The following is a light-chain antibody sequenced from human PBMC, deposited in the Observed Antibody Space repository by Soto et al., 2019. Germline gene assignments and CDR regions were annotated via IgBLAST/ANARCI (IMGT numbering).Light chain of an antibody. CDR2: DAS. CDR1: QSISSW. Sequence: DIQMTQSPSSLSASVGDRVTITCRASQSISSWLAWYQQKPGKAPKLLIYDASSLESGVPSRFSGSGSGTEFTLTISSLQPDDFAIYYCQQYNSTRRTFGQGTKVDIK. J-gene: IGKJ1*01. V-gene: IGKV1-5*01. CDR3: QQYNSTRRT.